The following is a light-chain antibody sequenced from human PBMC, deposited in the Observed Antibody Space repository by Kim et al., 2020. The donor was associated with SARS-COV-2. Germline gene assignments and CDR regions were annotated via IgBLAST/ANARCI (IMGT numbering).Light chain of an antibody. V-gene: IGLV3-1*01. CDR1: NLGDKY. Sequence: SYELTQPPSVSVSPGQTASITCSGDNLGDKYACWYQQKAGQSPVLVIYQDSKRPSGIPERFSASNSGNTATLTISGTQAMDEADYYCQAWDSSTLVFGGGTQLTVL. CDR3: QAWDSSTLV. J-gene: IGLJ2*01. CDR2: QDS.